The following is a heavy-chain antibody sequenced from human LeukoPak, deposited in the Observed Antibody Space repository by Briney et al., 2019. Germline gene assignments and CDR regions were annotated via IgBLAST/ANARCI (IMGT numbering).Heavy chain of an antibody. J-gene: IGHJ4*02. CDR2: INHSGST. Sequence: TSETLSLTCAVYGGSFSGYYWSWIRQPPGKGLEWIGEINHSGSTNYNPSLKSRVTISVDTSKNQFSLKLSSVTAADTAVYYCARGTGYSSGWYFSHHYYFDYWGQGTLVTVSS. D-gene: IGHD6-19*01. V-gene: IGHV4-34*01. CDR3: ARGTGYSSGWYFSHHYYFDY. CDR1: GGSFSGYY.